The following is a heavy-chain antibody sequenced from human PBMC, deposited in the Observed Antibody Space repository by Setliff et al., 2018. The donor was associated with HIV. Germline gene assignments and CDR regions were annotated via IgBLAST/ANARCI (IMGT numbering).Heavy chain of an antibody. V-gene: IGHV4-4*07. CDR1: SDSIRRYY. CDR2: IYTSGTT. CDR3: TRRDVTTGMDS. Sequence: PSETLSLTCIVSSDSIRRYYVNWIRQPAGKGLEWVGRIYTSGTTNYNPSLKSRLTMSLDTSKNQFSLKLSSVTAADTAVYYCTRRDVTTGMDSWGPGILVTVSS. J-gene: IGHJ4*02. D-gene: IGHD4-17*01.